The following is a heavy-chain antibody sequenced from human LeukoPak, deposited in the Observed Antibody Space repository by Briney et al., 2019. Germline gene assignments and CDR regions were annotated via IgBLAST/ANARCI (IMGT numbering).Heavy chain of an antibody. V-gene: IGHV3-7*01. CDR1: GFTFSSYW. D-gene: IGHD4-11*01. Sequence: GGSLRLSCAASGFTFSSYWMSWVRQAPGKGLEWVANIKQDGSEKYYVDSVKGRFTISRDNAKNSLYLQMNSLKAEDTAVYYCARARKTKQTNSNYDYWGQGTLVTVSS. CDR3: ARARKTKQTNSNYDY. J-gene: IGHJ4*02. CDR2: IKQDGSEK.